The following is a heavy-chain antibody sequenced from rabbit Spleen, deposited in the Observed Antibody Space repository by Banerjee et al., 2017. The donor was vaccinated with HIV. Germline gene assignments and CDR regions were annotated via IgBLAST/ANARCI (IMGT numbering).Heavy chain of an antibody. Sequence: QSLEESGGDLVKPGASLTLTCTASGVSFTNNNYMCWVRQAPGKGLEWIACIDAGYRGSTYYASWAKGRFTISKTSSTTVTLQMTSLTAADTATYFCARDTGSSFSSYGMDLWGPGTLVTVS. V-gene: IGHV1S40*01. D-gene: IGHD8-1*01. CDR3: ARDTGSSFSSYGMDL. CDR1: GVSFTNNNY. J-gene: IGHJ6*01. CDR2: IDAGYRGST.